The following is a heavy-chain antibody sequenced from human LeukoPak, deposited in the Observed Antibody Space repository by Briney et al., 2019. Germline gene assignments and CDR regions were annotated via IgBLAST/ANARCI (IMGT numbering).Heavy chain of an antibody. J-gene: IGHJ3*02. CDR1: GYTFTSYY. CDR3: ARGGYCSSTSCSNAFDI. Sequence: SVKVSCKASGYTFTSYYMHWVRQAPGQGLEWMGRIIPILGIANYAQKFQGRVTITADKSTSTAYMELSSLRSEDTAVYYCARGGYCSSTSCSNAFDIWGQGTMVTVSS. V-gene: IGHV1-69*04. CDR2: IIPILGIA. D-gene: IGHD2-2*01.